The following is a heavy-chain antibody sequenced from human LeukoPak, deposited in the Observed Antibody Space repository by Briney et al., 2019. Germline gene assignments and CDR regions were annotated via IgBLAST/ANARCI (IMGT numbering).Heavy chain of an antibody. V-gene: IGHV3-7*01. CDR1: GFTLSTYW. Sequence: GGSLRLSCAASGFTLSTYWMSWVRQAAGKGLEWVASIREDGSDKYYLDSVKGRFTISRDNAKNSLYLQMNSLRAEDTAVYYCASWAGTAAGFSGPFDYWGQGTLVTVSS. CDR2: IREDGSDK. D-gene: IGHD6-13*01. CDR3: ASWAGTAAGFSGPFDY. J-gene: IGHJ4*02.